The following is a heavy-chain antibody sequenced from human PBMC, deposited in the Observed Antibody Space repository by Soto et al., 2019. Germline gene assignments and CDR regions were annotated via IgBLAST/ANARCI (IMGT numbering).Heavy chain of an antibody. CDR1: GGSISSSSYY. J-gene: IGHJ6*02. Sequence: SETLSLTCTVSGGSISSSSYYWGWIRQPPGRGLEWIGSIFYSGSTYYNPSLQSRVTISVDTSKNEFSLKLSSVTAAETVDYYCACMGYGGDSNGFHYYRLDVWGQGTTVTVSS. CDR3: ACMGYGGDSNGFHYYRLDV. V-gene: IGHV4-39*01. D-gene: IGHD5-18*01. CDR2: IFYSGST.